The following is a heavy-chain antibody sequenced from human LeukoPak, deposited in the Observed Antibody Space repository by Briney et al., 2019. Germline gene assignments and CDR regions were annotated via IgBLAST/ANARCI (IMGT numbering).Heavy chain of an antibody. V-gene: IGHV3-30*03. D-gene: IGHD3-10*01. J-gene: IGHJ6*03. CDR1: GFPFSHAW. Sequence: PGGSLRLSCAASGFPFSHAWMSWVRQAPGKGLEWVAVISYDGSNKYYADSVKGRFTISRDNSKNTLYLQMNSLRAEDTAVYYCARDLAYYYGSGIQHYYMDVWGKGTTVTVSS. CDR3: ARDLAYYYGSGIQHYYMDV. CDR2: ISYDGSNK.